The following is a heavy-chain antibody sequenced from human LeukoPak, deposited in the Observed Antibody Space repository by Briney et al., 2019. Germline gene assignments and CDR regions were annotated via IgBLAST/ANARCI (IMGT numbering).Heavy chain of an antibody. J-gene: IGHJ4*02. V-gene: IGHV1-69*05. CDR1: GYTFTSYA. D-gene: IGHD6-19*01. CDR2: IIPIFGTA. Sequence: ASVKVSCKASGYTFTSYAICWVRQAPGQGLEWMGRIIPIFGTANYAQKFQGRVTITTDESTSTAYMELSSLRSEDTAVYYCARGTVAGLFDYWGQGTLVTVSS. CDR3: ARGTVAGLFDY.